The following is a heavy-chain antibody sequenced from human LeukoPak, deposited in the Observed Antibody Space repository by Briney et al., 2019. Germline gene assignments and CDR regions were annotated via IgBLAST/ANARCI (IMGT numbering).Heavy chain of an antibody. V-gene: IGHV4-34*01. CDR3: ASYSSGWYRYFDY. Sequence: SETLSLTCAVYGGFFSGYYWSWIRQPPGKGLEWIGEINHSGSTNYNPSLKSRVTISVDTSKNQFSLKLSSVTAADTAVYYCASYSSGWYRYFDYWGQGTLVTVSS. J-gene: IGHJ4*02. CDR2: INHSGST. D-gene: IGHD6-19*01. CDR1: GGFFSGYY.